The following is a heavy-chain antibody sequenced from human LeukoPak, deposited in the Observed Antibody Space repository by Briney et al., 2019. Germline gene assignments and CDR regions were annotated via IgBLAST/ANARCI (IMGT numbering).Heavy chain of an antibody. CDR1: GGSISSYY. J-gene: IGHJ4*02. CDR2: IYYSGST. V-gene: IGHV4-59*01. Sequence: PSETLSLTCTVSGGSISSYYWSWIRQPPGKGLEWIGYIYYSGSTNYNPSLKSRVTISVDTSKNQFSLKLSSVTAADTAVYYCARVAPVPGDLAGPRGVRPVGYFDYWGQGTLVTVSS. CDR3: ARVAPVPGDLAGPRGVRPVGYFDY. D-gene: IGHD3-10*01.